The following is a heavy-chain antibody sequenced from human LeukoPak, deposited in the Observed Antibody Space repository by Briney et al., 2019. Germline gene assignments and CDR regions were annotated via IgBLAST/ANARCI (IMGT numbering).Heavy chain of an antibody. CDR2: IKKDGSDK. J-gene: IGHJ4*02. D-gene: IGHD3-3*01. Sequence: GGSLRLSCAASGFTFSSYWMTWVRQAPGKGLEWVANIKKDGSDKNYLGSVKGRFTISRDNAKNSLYVQMNSLRAEDTAVYYCARDQGDFWSGYADYWGQGTLVTVSS. CDR3: ARDQGDFWSGYADY. V-gene: IGHV3-7*01. CDR1: GFTFSSYW.